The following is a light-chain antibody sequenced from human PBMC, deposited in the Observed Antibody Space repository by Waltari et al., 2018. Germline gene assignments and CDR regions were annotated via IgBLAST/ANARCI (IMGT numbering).Light chain of an antibody. CDR1: SSNIGAGYD. CDR2: GNN. Sequence: QSVLTQPPSVSGAPGQRVTISCTGSSSNIGAGYDVHWYHHLPGTAPKLLIHGNNNRPAGVPDRFAGSRSGTSASLAITGRQAEDEADYYCQSYDSSLSGWVFGGGTKLTVL. CDR3: QSYDSSLSGWV. V-gene: IGLV1-40*01. J-gene: IGLJ3*02.